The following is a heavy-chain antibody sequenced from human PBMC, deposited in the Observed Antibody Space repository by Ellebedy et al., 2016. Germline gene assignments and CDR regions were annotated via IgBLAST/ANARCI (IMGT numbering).Heavy chain of an antibody. V-gene: IGHV1-18*01. D-gene: IGHD3-22*01. J-gene: IGHJ3*02. CDR2: ISAYNGNT. Sequence: ASVKVSXXASGYTFTSYGISWVRQAPGQGLEWMGWISAYNGNTNYAQKLQGRVTMTTDTSTSTAYMELRSLRSDDTAVYYCALTYYYDSSGYIPDAFDIWGQGTMVTVSS. CDR3: ALTYYYDSSGYIPDAFDI. CDR1: GYTFTSYG.